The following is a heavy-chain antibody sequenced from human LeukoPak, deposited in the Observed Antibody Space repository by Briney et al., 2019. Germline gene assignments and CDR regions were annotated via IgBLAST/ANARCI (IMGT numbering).Heavy chain of an antibody. J-gene: IGHJ4*02. D-gene: IGHD3-3*01. CDR1: GFAFSSYW. CDR3: ARDRAAFGVVQVGY. V-gene: IGHV3-74*01. CDR2: IKSDGSVT. Sequence: GGSLRLSCAASGFAFSSYWMHWVRQAPGKGLVWVSRIKSDGSVTTYADSVKGRFTISRDNAKNTLYLQMNSLRAEDTAVYYCARDRAAFGVVQVGYWGQGTLVTVSS.